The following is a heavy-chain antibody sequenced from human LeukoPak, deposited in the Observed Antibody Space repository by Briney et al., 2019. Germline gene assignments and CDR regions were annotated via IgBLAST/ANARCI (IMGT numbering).Heavy chain of an antibody. D-gene: IGHD1-1*01. V-gene: IGHV1-69*04. Sequence: SVKVSCKASGGTFSSYVISWMRQAPGQGLQWMGRIIPILDIANYAQKFQGRVTITADKSTSTAYMELSSLRSEDTAVYYCAREGRRVGLEPDYYYYYGMDVWGQGTTVTVSS. CDR3: AREGRRVGLEPDYYYYYGMDV. CDR1: GGTFSSYV. CDR2: IIPILDIA. J-gene: IGHJ6*02.